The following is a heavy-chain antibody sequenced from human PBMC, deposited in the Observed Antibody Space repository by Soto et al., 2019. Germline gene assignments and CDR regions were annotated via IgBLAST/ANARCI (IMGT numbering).Heavy chain of an antibody. V-gene: IGHV1-18*01. J-gene: IGHJ5*02. CDR1: GYTFTSYG. Sequence: ASVKVSCKASGYTFTSYGISWVRQAPGQGLEWMGWISAYNGNTNYAQKLQGRVTMTTDTSTSTAYMELRSLRSDDTAVYYCARETANDILTGYYSPWFDPWGQGTLVTVSS. CDR2: ISAYNGNT. CDR3: ARETANDILTGYYSPWFDP. D-gene: IGHD3-9*01.